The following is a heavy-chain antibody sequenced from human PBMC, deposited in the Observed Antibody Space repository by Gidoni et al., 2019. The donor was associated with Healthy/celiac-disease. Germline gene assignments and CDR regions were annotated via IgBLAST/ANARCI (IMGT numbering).Heavy chain of an antibody. J-gene: IGHJ5*02. D-gene: IGHD6-19*01. V-gene: IGHV3-30-3*01. CDR1: GFTFSSYA. Sequence: QVQLVESGGGVVQPGRSLRLSCAASGFTFSSYAMHWVRQAPGKGLEWVAVISYDGSNKYYADSVKGRFTISRDNSKNTLYLQMNSLRAEDTAVYYCARDRAVAGTGCFDPWGQGTLVTVSS. CDR3: ARDRAVAGTGCFDP. CDR2: ISYDGSNK.